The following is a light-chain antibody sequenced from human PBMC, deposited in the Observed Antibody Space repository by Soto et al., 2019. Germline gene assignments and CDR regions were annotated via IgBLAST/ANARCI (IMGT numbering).Light chain of an antibody. Sequence: EIVLTQSPGTLSLSPGERATLSCRASQSVTSNYLAWYQQKPGQAPRLLIYGASSRATGIPDRFSGSGSGTDFTLTISRLEPEDFAVYYCQQHGSSRFPLGPGTRVDIK. J-gene: IGKJ3*01. CDR2: GAS. V-gene: IGKV3-20*01. CDR1: QSVTSNY. CDR3: QQHGSSRFP.